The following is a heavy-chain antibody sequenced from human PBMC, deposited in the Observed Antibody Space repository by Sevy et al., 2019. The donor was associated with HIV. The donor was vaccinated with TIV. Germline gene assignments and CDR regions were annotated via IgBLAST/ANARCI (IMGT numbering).Heavy chain of an antibody. J-gene: IGHJ5*02. CDR1: GGSISSGSYY. D-gene: IGHD6-19*01. CDR2: IYTSGST. CDR3: VAVAGPKGGNWFDP. Sequence: SETLSLTCTVSGGSISSGSYYWSWIRQPAGKGLEWIGRIYTSGSTNYNPSLKSRVTISVDTSKNQFSLKLSSVTAADMAVYYGVAVAGPKGGNWFDPWGQGTLVTVSS. V-gene: IGHV4-61*02.